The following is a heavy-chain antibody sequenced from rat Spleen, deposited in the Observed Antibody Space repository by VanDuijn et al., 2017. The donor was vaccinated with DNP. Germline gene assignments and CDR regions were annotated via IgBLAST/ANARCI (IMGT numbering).Heavy chain of an antibody. CDR3: TRDGSPYYSSYMDVMDA. Sequence: QVQLKESGPGLVQPSQTLSLTCTVSGFSLTSYHVSWVRQPPGKGLEWMGVIWTGGSTAYNSLLKSRLSISRDISKSQVFLKMSSLKIEDTAIYYCTRDGSPYYSSYMDVMDAWGQGASVTVSS. V-gene: IGHV2-43*01. CDR1: GFSLTSYH. CDR2: IWTGGST. J-gene: IGHJ4*01. D-gene: IGHD1-2*01.